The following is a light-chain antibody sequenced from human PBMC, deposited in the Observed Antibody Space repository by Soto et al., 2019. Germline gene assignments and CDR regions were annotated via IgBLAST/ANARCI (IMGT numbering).Light chain of an antibody. CDR1: QSVGRN. V-gene: IGKV3-15*01. CDR3: QQFKSWPPV. Sequence: ELVMTQSPVTLSVSPGERAALSCRASQSVGRNLAWYQQKPGQAPKLLIYDASNRATGIPARFSGSGSGTEFTLIISSLQSEDFAVYYCQQFKSWPPVFGLGTTVDIK. J-gene: IGKJ3*01. CDR2: DAS.